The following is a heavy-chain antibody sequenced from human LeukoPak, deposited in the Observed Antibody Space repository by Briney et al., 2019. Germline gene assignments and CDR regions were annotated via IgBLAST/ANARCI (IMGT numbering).Heavy chain of an antibody. Sequence: SETLSLTCTVSGGSISSSSYYWGWIRQPPGKGLEWIGSIYYSGSTYYNPSLKSRVTISVDTSKNQFSLKLSSVTAADTAVYYCAREDYVWGSYRRHNWFDPWGQGTLVTVSS. D-gene: IGHD3-16*02. V-gene: IGHV4-39*07. J-gene: IGHJ5*02. CDR1: GGSISSSSYY. CDR3: AREDYVWGSYRRHNWFDP. CDR2: IYYSGST.